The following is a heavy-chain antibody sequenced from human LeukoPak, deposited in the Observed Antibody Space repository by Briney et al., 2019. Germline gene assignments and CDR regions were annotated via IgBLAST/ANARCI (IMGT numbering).Heavy chain of an antibody. J-gene: IGHJ5*01. CDR1: GGSVSSSSYY. CDR2: VYYSGST. CDR3: ARRLRGFDS. D-gene: IGHD5-12*01. Sequence: SETLSLTCTVSGGSVSSSSYYWGWIRQPPGKGLEWVGSVYYSGSTYYNPSLKSRVTISVDTSKNQFSLKLSSVTAADTALYYCARRLRGFDSWGQGTLVTVSS. V-gene: IGHV4-39*01.